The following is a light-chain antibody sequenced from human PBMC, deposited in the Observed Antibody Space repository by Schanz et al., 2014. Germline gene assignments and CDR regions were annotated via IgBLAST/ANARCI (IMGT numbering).Light chain of an antibody. V-gene: IGLV1-44*01. CDR2: SNN. Sequence: QSVLTQPPSASGTPGQRVTISCSGSSSNIGSNTVNWYQHLPGTAPKLLIYSNNERPSGVPDRFSGSKSATSASLAISGLQAEDEADYYCSSYAGSNNVVFGGGTKLTVL. J-gene: IGLJ2*01. CDR3: SSYAGSNNVV. CDR1: SSNIGSNT.